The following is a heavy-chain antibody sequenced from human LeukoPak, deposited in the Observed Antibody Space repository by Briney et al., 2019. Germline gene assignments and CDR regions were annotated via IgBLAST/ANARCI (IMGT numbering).Heavy chain of an antibody. Sequence: GGSLRLSCAASGFTFSSHSMNWVRQAPGKGLEWVSSISSSSSYIYYADSVKGRFTISRDNAKNSLYLQMNSLRAEDTAVYYCARVRYSSSSEFDYWGQGTLVTVSS. CDR2: ISSSSSYI. J-gene: IGHJ4*02. D-gene: IGHD6-6*01. CDR1: GFTFSSHS. V-gene: IGHV3-21*01. CDR3: ARVRYSSSSEFDY.